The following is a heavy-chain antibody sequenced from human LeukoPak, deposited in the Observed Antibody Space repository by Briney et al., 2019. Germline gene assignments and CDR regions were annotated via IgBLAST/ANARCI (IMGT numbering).Heavy chain of an antibody. J-gene: IGHJ4*02. CDR1: GFTFSSYA. CDR2: ISYDGSNK. Sequence: PGGSLRLSCAASGFTFSSYAMHWVRQAPGKGLEWVAVISYDGSNKWYPDSVKGRFTISRDNSKNTLYLQMNSLRAEDTAVYYCARADWDTAMIDYWGQGTLVTVSS. CDR3: ARADWDTAMIDY. D-gene: IGHD5-18*01. V-gene: IGHV3-30*04.